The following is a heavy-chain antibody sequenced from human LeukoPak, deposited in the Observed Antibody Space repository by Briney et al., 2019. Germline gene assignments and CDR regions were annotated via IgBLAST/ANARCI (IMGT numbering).Heavy chain of an antibody. CDR1: GGSISSYY. J-gene: IGHJ6*03. Sequence: KPSETLSLTCTVSGGSISSYYWSWIRQPPGKGLEWIGCIYYSGSTNYNPSLKSRVTISVDTSKNQFSLKLSSVTAADTAVYYCARVLADYYYYYMDVWGKGTTVTVSS. D-gene: IGHD6-13*01. V-gene: IGHV4-59*01. CDR3: ARVLADYYYYYMDV. CDR2: IYYSGST.